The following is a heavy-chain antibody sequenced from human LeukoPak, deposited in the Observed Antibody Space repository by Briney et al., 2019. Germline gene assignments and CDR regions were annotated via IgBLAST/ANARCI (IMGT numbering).Heavy chain of an antibody. Sequence: GESLKISCKGSGYSFISYWIGWVRQMPGKGLEWMGTIYPGDSETRYSPSFQGQVTISADKSISTAYLQWSSLKASDTAMYYCARLLYTNSWFFDFWGQGTLVTVSS. V-gene: IGHV5-51*01. CDR2: IYPGDSET. CDR1: GYSFISYW. J-gene: IGHJ4*02. D-gene: IGHD6-13*01. CDR3: ARLLYTNSWFFDF.